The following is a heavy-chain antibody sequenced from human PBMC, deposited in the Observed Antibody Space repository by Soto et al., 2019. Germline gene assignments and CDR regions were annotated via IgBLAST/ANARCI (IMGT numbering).Heavy chain of an antibody. Sequence: GGSLRLSCAASGFTFSSYGMHWVRQAPGKGLEWVAVIWYDGSNKYYADSVKGRFTISRDNSKNTLYLQMNSLRAEDTAVYYCARGSYYDSSGYYRPFDYWGQGTLVTVS. CDR1: GFTFSSYG. V-gene: IGHV3-33*01. CDR3: ARGSYYDSSGYYRPFDY. D-gene: IGHD3-22*01. CDR2: IWYDGSNK. J-gene: IGHJ4*02.